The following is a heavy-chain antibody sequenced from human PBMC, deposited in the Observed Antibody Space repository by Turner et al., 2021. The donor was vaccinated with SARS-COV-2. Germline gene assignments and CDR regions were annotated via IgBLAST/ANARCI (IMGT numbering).Heavy chain of an antibody. V-gene: IGHV1-46*01. CDR1: GYTFTSYY. CDR2: INPSGDIT. J-gene: IGHJ5*02. D-gene: IGHD3-10*01. CDR3: ARDRGWFDP. Sequence: QVQLVQSGAEVMKPGASVKVSCKASGYTFTSYYMHWVRQAPGQGLEWMGKINPSGDITSSAKKFQSRVTMTRDTSTNTVYMELSSLRSEDTAVYYCARDRGWFDPWGQGTLVTVSS.